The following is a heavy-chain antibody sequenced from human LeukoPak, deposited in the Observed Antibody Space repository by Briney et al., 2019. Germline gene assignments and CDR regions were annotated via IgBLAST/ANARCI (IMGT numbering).Heavy chain of an antibody. D-gene: IGHD1-14*01. CDR2: LYPENSYA. CDR1: EYSFTNCW. V-gene: IGHV5-51*01. Sequence: GESLKISCKGSEYSFTNCWIGWVRQKPGKGLEWMGLLYPENSYARYSPSLQGQVIMSVDKSISTAYLQWSNLKASDTAMYCCARQNREDATGRKFDPWGQGTLVIVSS. CDR3: ARQNREDATGRKFDP. J-gene: IGHJ5*02.